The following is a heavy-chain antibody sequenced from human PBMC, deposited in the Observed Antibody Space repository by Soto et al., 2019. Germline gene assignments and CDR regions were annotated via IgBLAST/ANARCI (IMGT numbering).Heavy chain of an antibody. V-gene: IGHV4-4*02. J-gene: IGHJ4*02. CDR1: GVSISSHDW. CDR2: SHQSGNT. Sequence: QVQLQESGPGLVKPSWTLSLTCSVSGVSISSHDWWTWVRQPPGKGLEWIGESHQSGNTNYNSSLEGRVTISVDKSKNQFSLNLSSVTVADTAVYYCALRDTSRFYWGQGTLVTVSS. CDR3: ALRDTSRFY. D-gene: IGHD6-13*01.